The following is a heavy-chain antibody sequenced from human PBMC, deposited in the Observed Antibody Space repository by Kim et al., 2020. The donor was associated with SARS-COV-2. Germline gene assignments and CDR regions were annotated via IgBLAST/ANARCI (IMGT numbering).Heavy chain of an antibody. Sequence: GGSLRLSCAASGFTFNYHWMSWVRLAPGKGLEWVGNIKQEGDEKYYVGSVKGRFTISRDNDKNSLSLQMNSLRVEDTGVYYCAGYCGGDCGWYFDLWVRGTLVTV. CDR1: GFTFNYHW. CDR3: AGYCGGDCGWYFDL. CDR2: IKQEGDEK. D-gene: IGHD2-21*02. J-gene: IGHJ2*01. V-gene: IGHV3-7*01.